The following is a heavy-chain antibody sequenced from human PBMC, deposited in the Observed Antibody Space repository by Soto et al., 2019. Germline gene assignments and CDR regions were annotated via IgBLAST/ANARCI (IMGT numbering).Heavy chain of an antibody. CDR2: ISGSGGST. V-gene: IGHV3-23*01. D-gene: IGHD1-26*01. J-gene: IGHJ4*02. Sequence: GGSLRLSCAASGFTFSSYAMSWVRQAPGKGLEWVSAISGSGGSTYYADSVKGRFTISRDNSKNTLYLQMNSLRAEDTAVYYCAKDSGGASWELLDYWGQGTLVTVSS. CDR1: GFTFSSYA. CDR3: AKDSGGASWELLDY.